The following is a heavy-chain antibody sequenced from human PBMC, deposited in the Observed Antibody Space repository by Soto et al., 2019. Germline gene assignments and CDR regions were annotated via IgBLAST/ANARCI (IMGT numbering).Heavy chain of an antibody. CDR1: GFTFSSYG. CDR2: SSATGAGT. Sequence: GGSLRLSCAASGFTFSSYGMTWVRQAPGKGLEWVSFSSATGAGTYFADSVKGRFTISRDNSKNTLYLQMSSLRADDTAVYYCAKDRRAGGNYGFYSDFWGQGALVTVSS. D-gene: IGHD1-7*01. J-gene: IGHJ4*02. V-gene: IGHV3-23*01. CDR3: AKDRRAGGNYGFYSDF.